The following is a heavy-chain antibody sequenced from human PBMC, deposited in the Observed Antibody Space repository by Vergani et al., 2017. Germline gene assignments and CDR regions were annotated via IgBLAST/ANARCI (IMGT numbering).Heavy chain of an antibody. J-gene: IGHJ6*02. CDR1: GGSFSGYY. V-gene: IGHV4-34*01. CDR3: ARGGQIVPAAISLYYYYGMDV. CDR2: INHSGST. D-gene: IGHD2-2*01. Sequence: QVQLQQWGAGLLKPSETLSLTCAVYGGSFSGYYWSWIRQPPGKGLEWIGEINHSGSTNYNPSLKSRVTISVDTSKNQFSLKLSSVTAAATAVYYCARGGQIVPAAISLYYYYGMDVWGQGTTVTVSS.